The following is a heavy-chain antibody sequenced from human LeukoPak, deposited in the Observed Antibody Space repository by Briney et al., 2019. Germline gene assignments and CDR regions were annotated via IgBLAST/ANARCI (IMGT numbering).Heavy chain of an antibody. Sequence: EASVKVSCKVSGYTLTELSMHWVRQAPGKGLEWMGGFDPEDGETIYAQKFQGRVTMTEDTSTDTAYMELSSLRSEDTAVYYCATGPPGPGPSRFDYWGQGTLVTVSS. J-gene: IGHJ4*02. CDR3: ATGPPGPGPSRFDY. CDR1: GYTLTELS. D-gene: IGHD6-13*01. CDR2: FDPEDGET. V-gene: IGHV1-24*01.